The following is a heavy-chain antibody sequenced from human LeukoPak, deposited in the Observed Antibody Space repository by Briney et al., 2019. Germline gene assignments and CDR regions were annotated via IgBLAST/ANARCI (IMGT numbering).Heavy chain of an antibody. V-gene: IGHV3-23*01. CDR2: LSASGTNT. D-gene: IGHD6-6*01. CDR3: AKEWWSSSSPLHFDY. Sequence: GGSLRLSCAASGFSFSSYAMSWVRQGPGKGLEWVSGLSASGTNTYYTDSVKGRFTISRDNSKNTLYLQMNSLRAEDTALYYCAKEWWSSSSPLHFDYWGQGTLVTVSS. CDR1: GFSFSSYA. J-gene: IGHJ4*02.